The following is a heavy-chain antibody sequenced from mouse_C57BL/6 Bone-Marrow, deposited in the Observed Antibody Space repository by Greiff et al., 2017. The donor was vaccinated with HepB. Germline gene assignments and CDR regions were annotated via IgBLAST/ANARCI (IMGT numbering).Heavy chain of an antibody. CDR3: AYYRGFAY. CDR1: GYTFTSYG. D-gene: IGHD1-1*01. J-gene: IGHJ3*01. V-gene: IGHV1-81*01. Sequence: VQRVESGAELARPGASVKLSCKASGYTFTSYGISWVKQRTGQGLEWIGEIYPRSGNTYYNEKFKGKATLTADKSSSTAYMELRSLTSEDSAVYFCAYYRGFAYWGQGTLVTVSA. CDR2: IYPRSGNT.